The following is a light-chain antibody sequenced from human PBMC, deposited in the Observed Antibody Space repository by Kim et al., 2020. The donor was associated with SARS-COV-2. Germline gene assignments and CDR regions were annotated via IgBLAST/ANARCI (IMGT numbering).Light chain of an antibody. CDR1: QRCISNC. CDR2: GAS. J-gene: IGKJ1*01. V-gene: IGKV3-20*01. Sequence: SPGQRSTPSCRASQRCISNCLAWYQQKPGQAPRLLIYGASSRATGIPDRFSGSGSGTDFTLTITRLEPEDFAVYYCQQYSSSPATFGQGTKVDIK. CDR3: QQYSSSPAT.